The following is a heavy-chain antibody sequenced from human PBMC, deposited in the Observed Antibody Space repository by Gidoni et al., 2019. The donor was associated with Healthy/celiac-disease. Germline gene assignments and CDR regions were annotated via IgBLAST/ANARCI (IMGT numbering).Heavy chain of an antibody. Sequence: EVQLVESGGGLVQPGRSLRLSCAASGFTFDDYAMHWVRQAPGKGLEWVSGISWNSGSIGYADSVKGRFTISRDNAKNSLYLQMNSLRAEDTALYYCAKDLGSGSYYKWGRFDYWGQGTLVTVSS. CDR2: ISWNSGSI. V-gene: IGHV3-9*01. J-gene: IGHJ4*02. CDR1: GFTFDDYA. D-gene: IGHD3-10*01. CDR3: AKDLGSGSYYKWGRFDY.